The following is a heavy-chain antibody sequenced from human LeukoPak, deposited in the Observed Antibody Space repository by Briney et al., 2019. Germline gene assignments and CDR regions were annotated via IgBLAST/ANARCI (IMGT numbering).Heavy chain of an antibody. CDR3: ARAGCSGDSCYPYESLYYYYGMDV. D-gene: IGHD2-15*01. CDR2: MNPNSGNT. Sequence: ASVKVSCKASGYTFTSYDINWVRQATGQGLEWMGWMNPNSGNTGYAQKFQGRVTMTRNTSISTAYMELSSLRSEDTAVYYCARAGCSGDSCYPYESLYYYYGMDVWGQGTTVTVSS. V-gene: IGHV1-8*01. CDR1: GYTFTSYD. J-gene: IGHJ6*02.